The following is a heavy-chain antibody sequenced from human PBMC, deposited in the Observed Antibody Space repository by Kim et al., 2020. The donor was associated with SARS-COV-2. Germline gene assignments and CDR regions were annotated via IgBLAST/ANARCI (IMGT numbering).Heavy chain of an antibody. CDR1: GYTFTGYY. D-gene: IGHD2-2*01. Sequence: ASVKVSCKASGYTFTGYYMHWVRQAPGQGLEWMGRLNPNSGGTNYAQRFQGRVTMTRDTSISTAYMELNSLRSDDTAVYYCAGWSPSTSDGVDVWGQGTTVTVSS. CDR3: AGWSPSTSDGVDV. V-gene: IGHV1-2*06. CDR2: LNPNSGGT. J-gene: IGHJ6*02.